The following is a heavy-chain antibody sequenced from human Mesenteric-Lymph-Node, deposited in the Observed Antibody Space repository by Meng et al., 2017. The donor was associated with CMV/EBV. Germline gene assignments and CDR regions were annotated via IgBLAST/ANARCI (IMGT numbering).Heavy chain of an antibody. CDR1: GFTFSSYS. V-gene: IGHV3-48*01. Sequence: GGSLRLSCAASGFTFSSYSMNWVRQAPGKGLEWVSYISSSSSTIYYADSVKGRFTISRDNSKNTLYLQMNSLKTEDTAVYYCSSGVGTSDFDYWGQGTLVTVSS. CDR2: ISSSSSTI. CDR3: SSGVGTSDFDY. J-gene: IGHJ4*02. D-gene: IGHD1/OR15-1a*01.